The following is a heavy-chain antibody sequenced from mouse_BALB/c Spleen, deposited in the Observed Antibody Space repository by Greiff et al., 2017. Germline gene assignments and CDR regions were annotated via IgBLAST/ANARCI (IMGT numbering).Heavy chain of an antibody. Sequence: EVKLVDSGGGLVQPGGSLRLSCATSGFTFSDFYMEWVRQPPGKRLEWIAASRNKANDYTTEYSASVKGRFIVSRDTSQSILYLQMNALRAEDTAIYYCARDAYDYDVPFAYWGQGTLVTVAA. CDR1: GFTFSDFY. V-gene: IGHV7-1*02. D-gene: IGHD2-4*01. J-gene: IGHJ3*01. CDR3: ARDAYDYDVPFAY. CDR2: SRNKANDYTT.